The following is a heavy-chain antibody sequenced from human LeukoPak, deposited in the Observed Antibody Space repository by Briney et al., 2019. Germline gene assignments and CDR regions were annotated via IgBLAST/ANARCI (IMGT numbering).Heavy chain of an antibody. V-gene: IGHV1-18*01. CDR1: GYTFTSYG. CDR2: ISAYNGNT. J-gene: IGHJ4*02. CDR3: ARDFDQYSGRFGGFGHDF. D-gene: IGHD1-26*01. Sequence: GASVKVSCKASGYTFTSYGINWVRQAPGQGLEWMGWISAYNGNTNYAQRLQGSVTMTTDASTSTAYMELRSLRSDDTAVYYCARDFDQYSGRFGGFGHDFWGQGTLVTVSS.